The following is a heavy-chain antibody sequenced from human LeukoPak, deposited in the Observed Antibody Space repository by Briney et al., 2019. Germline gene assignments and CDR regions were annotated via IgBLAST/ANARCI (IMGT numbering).Heavy chain of an antibody. CDR1: GYTFTSYG. CDR2: ISAYNGNT. Sequence: ASVKVSCKASGYTFTSYGISWVRQAPGQGLEWMGWISAYNGNTNYAQKLQGRVTMTTDTSTSTAYMELRSPRSDDTAVYYCARVGGQWPDDAFDIWGQGTMVTVSS. D-gene: IGHD6-19*01. V-gene: IGHV1-18*04. CDR3: ARVGGQWPDDAFDI. J-gene: IGHJ3*02.